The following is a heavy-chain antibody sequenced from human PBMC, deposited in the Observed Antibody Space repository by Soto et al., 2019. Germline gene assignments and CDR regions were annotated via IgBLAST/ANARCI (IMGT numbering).Heavy chain of an antibody. CDR1: GVSVSSVSYY. CDR2: IYYSGST. Sequence: SETLSLTCTVSGVSVSSVSYYWNWIRQSPEKGLEWVGYIYYSGSTKYNPSLNSRVTMSVDTSKNQFSLKLISVTAADTAVYYCARSLKVLSGCFNPWGQGTLVTVSS. V-gene: IGHV4-61*01. D-gene: IGHD6-19*01. J-gene: IGHJ5*01. CDR3: ARSLKVLSGCFNP.